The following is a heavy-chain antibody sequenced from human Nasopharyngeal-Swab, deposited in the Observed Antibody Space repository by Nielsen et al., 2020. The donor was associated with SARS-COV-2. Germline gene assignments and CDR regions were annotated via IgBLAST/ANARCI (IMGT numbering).Heavy chain of an antibody. CDR3: AKGKGTTPFDY. CDR1: GFIVSSNY. D-gene: IGHD1-7*01. CDR2: ISGSGGST. Sequence: GESLKISCAASGFIVSSNYMSWVRQAPGKGLEWVSAISGSGGSTYYADSVKGRFTISRDNSKNTLYLQMNSLRAEDTAVYYCAKGKGTTPFDYWGQGTLVTVSS. J-gene: IGHJ4*02. V-gene: IGHV3-23*01.